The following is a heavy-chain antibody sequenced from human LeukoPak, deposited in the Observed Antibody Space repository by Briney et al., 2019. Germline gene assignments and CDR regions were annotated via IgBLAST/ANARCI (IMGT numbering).Heavy chain of an antibody. Sequence: ASVKVSCKASGYTFTSYGISWVRQAPGQGLEWMGWISAYNGNTNYAQKLQGRVTMTTDTSTSTAYMELRSLRSDDTAVYYCARGSLYCSGGSCYFRYYYGMDVWGQGTTVTVSS. CDR3: ARGSLYCSGGSCYFRYYYGMDV. CDR1: GYTFTSYG. D-gene: IGHD2-15*01. J-gene: IGHJ6*02. CDR2: ISAYNGNT. V-gene: IGHV1-18*01.